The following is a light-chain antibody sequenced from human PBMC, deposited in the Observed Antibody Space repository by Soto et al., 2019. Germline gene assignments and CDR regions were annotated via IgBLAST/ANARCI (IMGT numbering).Light chain of an antibody. CDR1: QSISSW. CDR2: YAS. V-gene: IGKV1-5*01. CDR3: QHYNSLWWT. J-gene: IGKJ1*01. Sequence: DIQMTQSPSTLSASVGDRVTITCRASQSISSWVAWYQQNPGKAPTLLISYASSLASGVPSRFSGSGSGTEFTLTISSLQHDDFAAYYCQHYNSLWWTFGQGTKVEIK.